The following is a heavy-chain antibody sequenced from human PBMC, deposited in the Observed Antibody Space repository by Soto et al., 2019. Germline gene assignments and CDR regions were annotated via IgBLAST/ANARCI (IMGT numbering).Heavy chain of an antibody. CDR3: AKDRGRDGYIYLLSFDY. D-gene: IGHD5-12*01. CDR1: GFTFSSYA. Sequence: VGSLRLSCAASGFTFSSYAMSWVRQAPGKGLEWVSAISGSGGSTYYADSVKGRFTISRDNSKNTLYLQMNSLRAEDTAVYYCAKDRGRDGYIYLLSFDYWGQGTLVTVSS. J-gene: IGHJ4*02. V-gene: IGHV3-23*01. CDR2: ISGSGGST.